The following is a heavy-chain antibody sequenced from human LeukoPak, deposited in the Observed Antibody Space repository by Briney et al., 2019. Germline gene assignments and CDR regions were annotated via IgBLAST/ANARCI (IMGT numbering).Heavy chain of an antibody. D-gene: IGHD6-6*01. CDR3: ARDRLYSSSSEDY. J-gene: IGHJ4*02. CDR2: IYSGGST. Sequence: AGGSLRLSCAASGFTVSSNYMSWVRQAPGKGLEWVSVIYSGGSTYYADSVQGRFTISRDNSKNTLYLQMNSVRAEDTAVYYCARDRLYSSSSEDYWGQGSLVTVSS. CDR1: GFTVSSNY. V-gene: IGHV3-53*01.